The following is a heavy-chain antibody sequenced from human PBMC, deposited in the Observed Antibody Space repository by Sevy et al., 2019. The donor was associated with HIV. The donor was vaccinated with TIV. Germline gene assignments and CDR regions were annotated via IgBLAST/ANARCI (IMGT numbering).Heavy chain of an antibody. CDR3: ARGTPAFCTGGVCFNWFDP. J-gene: IGHJ5*02. CDR2: IRYDGSNK. CDR1: GFNFNGYG. V-gene: IGHV3-30*02. Sequence: GGSLRLSCAASGFNFNGYGMHWVRQAPGKGLEWVAFIRYDGSNKYYADSVKGRFTISRDDSKNTLYLQMNSLRAEDTALYYCARGTPAFCTGGVCFNWFDPWGQGTLVTVSS. D-gene: IGHD2-8*02.